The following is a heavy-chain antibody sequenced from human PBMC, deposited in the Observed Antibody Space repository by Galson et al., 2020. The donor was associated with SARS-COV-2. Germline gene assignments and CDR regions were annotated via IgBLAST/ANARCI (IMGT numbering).Heavy chain of an antibody. D-gene: IGHD6-6*01. CDR3: AKSAGSSSDRH. V-gene: IGHV3-23*01. Sequence: GGSLRLSCAASGFTFRSYDMNWVRQSPGKGLEWVSAITSSGDKTYYADSVKGRFTVSRDNSKSTLSLQMNSLRGEDTAVYYCAKSAGSSSDRHWGPGTLVTVSS. CDR2: ITSSGDKT. J-gene: IGHJ4*02. CDR1: GFTFRSYD.